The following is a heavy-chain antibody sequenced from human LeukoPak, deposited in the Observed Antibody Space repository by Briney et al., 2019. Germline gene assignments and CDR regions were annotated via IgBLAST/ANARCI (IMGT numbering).Heavy chain of an antibody. CDR3: ARDPTQYLRYGHFVY. Sequence: GGSLRLSCAASGFTFSSSAMNWVRQAPGKGLEWVSSINNVASHIYYAHSVKGRFTISRDNAKNSLYLQMNSLSDEDTAVYYCARDPTQYLRYGHFVYWGQGTLVTVSS. J-gene: IGHJ4*02. V-gene: IGHV3-21*01. D-gene: IGHD5/OR15-5a*01. CDR2: INNVASHI. CDR1: GFTFSSSA.